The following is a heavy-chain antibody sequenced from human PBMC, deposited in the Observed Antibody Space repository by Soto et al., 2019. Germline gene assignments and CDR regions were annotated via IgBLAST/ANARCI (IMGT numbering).Heavy chain of an antibody. CDR3: AREEEGVGPKYYYYSSRYLNAFDI. V-gene: IGHV1-3*01. J-gene: IGHJ3*02. D-gene: IGHD3-22*01. CDR1: GYTFTSYA. CDR2: INAGNGNT. Sequence: ASVKVSCKASGYTFTSYAMHWVRQAPGRRLEWMGWINAGNGNTKYSQKFQGRVTITRDTSASTAYMELSSLRSEDTAVYYCAREEEGVGPKYYYYSSRYLNAFDIWGPATIGTVSS.